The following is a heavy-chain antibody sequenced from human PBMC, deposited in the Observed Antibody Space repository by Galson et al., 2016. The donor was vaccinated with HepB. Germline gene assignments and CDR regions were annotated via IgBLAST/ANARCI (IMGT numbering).Heavy chain of an antibody. Sequence: SLRLSCAASGFSISIYSMNWVRQAPGKGLEWVSAIRGSGTGTSYTDSVKGRFTISRDNSKDTLYLQMNSLKTEDTAVYYCARSYYYESGSVGDFDIWGQGTMVTV. CDR3: ARSYYYESGSVGDFDI. CDR2: IRGSGTGT. D-gene: IGHD3-10*01. V-gene: IGHV3-23*01. CDR1: GFSISIYS. J-gene: IGHJ3*02.